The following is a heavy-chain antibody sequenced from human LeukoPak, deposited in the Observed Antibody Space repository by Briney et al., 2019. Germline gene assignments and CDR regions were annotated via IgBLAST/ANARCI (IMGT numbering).Heavy chain of an antibody. D-gene: IGHD3-3*01. J-gene: IGHJ4*02. CDR1: GYTVSIYG. CDR3: ARDGKGRFDFRENDY. CDR2: ISAHTGKS. V-gene: IGHV1-18*01. Sequence: GSVKVSCKASGYTVSIYGITWVRQAPGQGLEWMGWISAHTGKSDYAQKFQNRVTMTADTATSTAYMELRSLGSDDTAVYYCARDGKGRFDFRENDYWGQGTLVTVSS.